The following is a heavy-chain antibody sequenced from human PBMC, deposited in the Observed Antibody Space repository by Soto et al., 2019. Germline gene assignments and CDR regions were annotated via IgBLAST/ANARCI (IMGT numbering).Heavy chain of an antibody. D-gene: IGHD2-2*01. CDR3: ARLGYCSSTSCKNWFDP. Sequence: PSETLSLTCTVSGGSVSSGSYYWSWIRQPPGKGLEWIGYIYYSGSTNYNPSLKSRVTISVDTSKNQFSLKLSSVTAADTAVYYCARLGYCSSTSCKNWFDPWGQGTLVTVSS. CDR1: GGSVSSGSYY. V-gene: IGHV4-61*01. J-gene: IGHJ5*02. CDR2: IYYSGST.